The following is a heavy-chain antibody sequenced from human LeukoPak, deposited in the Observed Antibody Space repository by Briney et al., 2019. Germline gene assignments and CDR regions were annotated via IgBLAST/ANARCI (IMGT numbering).Heavy chain of an antibody. Sequence: SETLSLTCTVSGGSISSYYWSWIRQPPGKGLEWFGYSYYSGSTNYNPSLKSRVTISVDTSKNQFSLKLSSVTAADTAVYYCARVRYSSSWYPGHYYYYYGMDVWGQGTTVTVSS. V-gene: IGHV4-59*01. J-gene: IGHJ6*02. D-gene: IGHD6-13*01. CDR1: GGSISSYY. CDR3: ARVRYSSSWYPGHYYYYYGMDV. CDR2: SYYSGST.